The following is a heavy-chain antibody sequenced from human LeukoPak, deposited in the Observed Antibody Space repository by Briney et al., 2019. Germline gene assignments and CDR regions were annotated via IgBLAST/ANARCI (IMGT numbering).Heavy chain of an antibody. Sequence: GGSLRLSCAASGFTFSNAWMSWVRQAPGKGLEWVGRTRNKANSYTTEYAASVKGRFTISRDDSKNSLYLQMNSLRAEDTAVYYCARSSKVPSRDGYRGYYYGMDVWGQGTTVTVSS. CDR1: GFTFSNAW. CDR3: ARSSKVPSRDGYRGYYYGMDV. J-gene: IGHJ6*02. D-gene: IGHD5-24*01. V-gene: IGHV3-72*01. CDR2: TRNKANSYTT.